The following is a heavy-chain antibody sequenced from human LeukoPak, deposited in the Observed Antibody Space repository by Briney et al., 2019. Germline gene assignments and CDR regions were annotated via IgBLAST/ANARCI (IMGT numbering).Heavy chain of an antibody. Sequence: GGSLRLSCAASGFTFSSYGMHWVRQAPGKGLEWVAVISYDGSNKYYADSVKGRFTISRDNSKNTLYLQMNSLRAEDTAVYYCAKPATVAVAATAAFDYWGQGTLVTVSS. CDR1: GFTFSSYG. CDR2: ISYDGSNK. J-gene: IGHJ4*02. D-gene: IGHD6-19*01. V-gene: IGHV3-30*18. CDR3: AKPATVAVAATAAFDY.